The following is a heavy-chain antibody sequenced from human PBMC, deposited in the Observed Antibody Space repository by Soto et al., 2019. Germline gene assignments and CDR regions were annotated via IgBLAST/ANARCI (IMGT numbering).Heavy chain of an antibody. CDR2: IIPIFGTA. J-gene: IGHJ4*02. D-gene: IGHD4-17*01. Sequence: QVQLVQSGAEVKKPGSSVKVSCKASGGTFSSYAISWVRQAPGLGLEWMGGIIPIFGTANYAQKFQGRVTITADESTSTAYMELSSLRSEDTAVYYCARRIDYGGNSPYFDYWGQGTLVTVSS. CDR3: ARRIDYGGNSPYFDY. V-gene: IGHV1-69*01. CDR1: GGTFSSYA.